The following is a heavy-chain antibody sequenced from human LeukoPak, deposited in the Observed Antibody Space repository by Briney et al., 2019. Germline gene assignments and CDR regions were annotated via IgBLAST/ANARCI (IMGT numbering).Heavy chain of an antibody. CDR2: ISFDGSDK. J-gene: IGHJ4*02. Sequence: GRALRLSCAASGFNFSRYGMHWVRQAPGKGLEWVAVISFDGSDKYYTDSVRGRFTISRDNSKNTLYLQMNRIRAEDTAVYYCARDGDFTVVPANIDNYFHYWGQGTLVTVSS. V-gene: IGHV3-30*03. D-gene: IGHD2-2*01. CDR3: ARDGDFTVVPANIDNYFHY. CDR1: GFNFSRYG.